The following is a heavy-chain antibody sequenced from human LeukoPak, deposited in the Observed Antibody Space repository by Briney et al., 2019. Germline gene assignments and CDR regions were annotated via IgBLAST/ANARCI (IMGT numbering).Heavy chain of an antibody. CDR2: ITAYNDNT. V-gene: IGHV1-18*01. CDR3: ARALLWFGEPSHIDY. Sequence: ASVKVSCQASGYTFASYGISWVRQAPGQGLEWMGWITAYNDNTNYAQKLQGRVTITTDTSTSTAYMELRSLRSDDTAVYYCARALLWFGEPSHIDYWGQGTLVTASS. D-gene: IGHD3-10*01. CDR1: GYTFASYG. J-gene: IGHJ4*02.